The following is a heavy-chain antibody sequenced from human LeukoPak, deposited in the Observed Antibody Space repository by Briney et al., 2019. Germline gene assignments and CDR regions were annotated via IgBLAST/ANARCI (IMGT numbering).Heavy chain of an antibody. Sequence: KPSETLSLTCTVSGGSISSYYWSWIRQPPGKGLEWIGYIYYSGSTYYNPSLKSRVTISVDTSKNQFSLKLSSVTAADTAVYYCARETPIVGAPFDYWGQGTLVTVSS. V-gene: IGHV4-59*12. CDR1: GGSISSYY. CDR2: IYYSGST. J-gene: IGHJ4*02. D-gene: IGHD1-26*01. CDR3: ARETPIVGAPFDY.